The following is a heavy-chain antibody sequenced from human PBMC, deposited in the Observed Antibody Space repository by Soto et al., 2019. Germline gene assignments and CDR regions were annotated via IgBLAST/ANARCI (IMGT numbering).Heavy chain of an antibody. CDR2: IIPIFGTA. CDR3: ARGGTYGSGSYLTPLYYYYGMDV. D-gene: IGHD3-10*01. V-gene: IGHV1-69*06. Sequence: QVQLVQSGAEVKKPGSSVKVSCKASGGTFSSYAISWVRQAPGQGLEWMGGIIPIFGTANYGQKFQGRVTITGDKSTSSAYMELGSLRSEDTAVYYCARGGTYGSGSYLTPLYYYYGMDVWGQGTTVTVSS. CDR1: GGTFSSYA. J-gene: IGHJ6*02.